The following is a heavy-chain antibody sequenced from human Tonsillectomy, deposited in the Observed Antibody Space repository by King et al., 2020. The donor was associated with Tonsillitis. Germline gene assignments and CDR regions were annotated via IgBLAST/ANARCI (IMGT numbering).Heavy chain of an antibody. CDR3: ARNLPTVAGHWHHSGLDA. Sequence: VQLVESGGGVVQPGRSLRLSCAASGFIFTNYGMHWVRQAPGKGLEWVALISTDGTYSYYTDSVQGRFTISRDNWKNTLSLQMNSLRAEDSALYFCARNLPTVAGHWHHSGLDAWGQGTTVTVS. D-gene: IGHD6-19*01. CDR1: GFIFTNYG. J-gene: IGHJ6*02. V-gene: IGHV3-30*03. CDR2: ISTDGTYS.